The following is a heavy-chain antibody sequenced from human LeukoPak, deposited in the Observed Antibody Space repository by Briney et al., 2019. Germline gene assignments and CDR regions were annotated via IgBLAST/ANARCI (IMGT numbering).Heavy chain of an antibody. CDR1: GGSISSNY. CDR2: IYTSGST. Sequence: SETLPLTCTVSGGSISSNYWSWIRQPAGKGLEWIGRIYTSGSTNYNPSLKSRVTMSVDTSKNQFSLKLSSVTAADTAVYYCAREGFKAYYDFWSGPNWFDPWGQGTLVTVSS. CDR3: AREGFKAYYDFWSGPNWFDP. V-gene: IGHV4-4*07. D-gene: IGHD3-3*01. J-gene: IGHJ5*02.